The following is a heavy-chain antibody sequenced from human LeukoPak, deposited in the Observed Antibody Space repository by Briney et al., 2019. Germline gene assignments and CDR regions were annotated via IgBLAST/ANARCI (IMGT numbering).Heavy chain of an antibody. J-gene: IGHJ4*02. D-gene: IGHD6-13*01. Sequence: GGSLRLSCAASGFTFSSYWMHWVRQAPGKGLVWVSRINSDGSTTNYADSVKGRFTISRGNAKNTLYLQMNSLRAEDTGLYFCARGLSGYTSALGYWGQGTLVTVSS. CDR3: ARGLSGYTSALGY. CDR1: GFTFSSYW. CDR2: INSDGSTT. V-gene: IGHV3-74*01.